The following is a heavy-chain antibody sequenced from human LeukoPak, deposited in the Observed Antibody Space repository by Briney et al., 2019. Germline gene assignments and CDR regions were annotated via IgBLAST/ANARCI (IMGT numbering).Heavy chain of an antibody. Sequence: PGGSLRLSCAASGFTFSSYXXSXVXQAPGXXLXWXANIKQDGSEKYYVDSVKGRFTISRDNAKNSLYLQMNSLRAEDTAVYYCARDLFGYDYFDYWGQGTLVTVSS. CDR2: IKQDGSEK. V-gene: IGHV3-7*05. D-gene: IGHD3-10*02. J-gene: IGHJ4*02. CDR3: ARDLFGYDYFDY. CDR1: GFTFSSYX.